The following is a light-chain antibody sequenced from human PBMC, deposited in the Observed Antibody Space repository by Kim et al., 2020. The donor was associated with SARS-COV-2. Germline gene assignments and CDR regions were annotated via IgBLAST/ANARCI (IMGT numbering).Light chain of an antibody. CDR1: SLRSYY. CDR2: GKN. Sequence: SSELTQDPAVSVALGQTVRITCQGDSLRSYYTTWYQQKPGQAPIVVAYGKNNRPPGIPDRFSGSSPGNTAPLTLTGTQAGDEGDYYRTSRANNDYLLFGG. V-gene: IGLV3-19*01. J-gene: IGLJ2*01. CDR3: TSRANNDYLL.